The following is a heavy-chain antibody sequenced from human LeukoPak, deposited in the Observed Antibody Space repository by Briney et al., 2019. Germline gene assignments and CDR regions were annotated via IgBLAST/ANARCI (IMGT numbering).Heavy chain of an antibody. J-gene: IGHJ4*02. CDR2: INSDGSST. CDR3: ARVYVGATYYFDY. CDR1: GFTFSGYW. D-gene: IGHD1-26*01. Sequence: GGSLRLSCAASGFTFSGYWMHWVRHAPGKGLVWVSRINSDGSSTSYADSVKGRFTISRDNAKNTLYLQMNSLRAEDTAVYYCARVYVGATYYFDYWGQGTLVTVSS. V-gene: IGHV3-74*01.